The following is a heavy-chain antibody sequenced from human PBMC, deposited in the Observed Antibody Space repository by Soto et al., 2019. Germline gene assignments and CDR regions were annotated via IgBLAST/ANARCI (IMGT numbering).Heavy chain of an antibody. CDR1: GGSISSGGYY. D-gene: IGHD3-22*01. CDR2: IYYSGST. J-gene: IGHJ3*02. V-gene: IGHV4-31*03. CDR3: ARGRITMIVVVTTGAFDI. Sequence: PSETLSLTCTVSGGSISSGGYYWSWIRQHPGKGLEWIGYIYYSGSTYYNPSLKSRVTISVDTSKNQFSLKLSSVTAADTAVYYCARGRITMIVVVTTGAFDIWGQGTMVTVSS.